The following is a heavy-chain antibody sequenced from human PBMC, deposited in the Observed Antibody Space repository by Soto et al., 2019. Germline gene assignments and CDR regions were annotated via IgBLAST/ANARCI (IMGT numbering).Heavy chain of an antibody. D-gene: IGHD3-10*01. Sequence: QVQLVQSGAEVKKPGASVKVSCKASGYTFTSYAISWLRQDPGQGLEWMGWISAYNGNTNYAQKLQGRVTMTTDTSTPTAYMELRSLRSDYPAVYYCARSGPPAGYCGQGTLVTVSS. CDR1: GYTFTSYA. J-gene: IGHJ4*02. CDR2: ISAYNGNT. CDR3: ARSGPPAGY. V-gene: IGHV1-18*01.